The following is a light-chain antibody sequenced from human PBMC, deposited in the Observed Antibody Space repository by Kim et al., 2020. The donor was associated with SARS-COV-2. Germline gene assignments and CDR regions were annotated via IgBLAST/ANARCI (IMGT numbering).Light chain of an antibody. V-gene: IGKV1-16*02. J-gene: IGKJ5*01. CDR3: QQYNSYPIT. CDR2: GAS. Sequence: ASVGDRVTITCRASQALNNYLGWFQQKPGKAPKSLIYGASSLQSGVPSKFSGGGSGTDFTLTIIDVQPEDFATYYCQQYNSYPITFGQGTRLEIK. CDR1: QALNNY.